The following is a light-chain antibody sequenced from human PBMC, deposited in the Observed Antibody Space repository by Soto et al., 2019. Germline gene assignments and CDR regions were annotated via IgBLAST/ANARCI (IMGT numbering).Light chain of an antibody. Sequence: QSVLTQPPSVSGAPGQRVTISCTGSSSNIGAGYGLNWYQQLPGTAPKLLIYGYNNRPSGVPDRFSGSKSGTSASLAITGLQAEDEADYYCQSCDTSLSGSVFGGGTKLTVL. CDR1: SSNIGAGYG. CDR3: QSCDTSLSGSV. CDR2: GYN. J-gene: IGLJ2*01. V-gene: IGLV1-40*01.